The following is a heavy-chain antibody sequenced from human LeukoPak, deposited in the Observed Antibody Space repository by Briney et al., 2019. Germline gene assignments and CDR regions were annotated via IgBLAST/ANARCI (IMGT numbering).Heavy chain of an antibody. D-gene: IGHD3-22*01. CDR3: AATLLDSSGYYV. Sequence: ASVKVSCKVSGYTLTELSMHWVRQAPGKGFEWMGGFDPEDGETIYAQKFQGRVTMTEDTSTDTAYMELSSLRSEDTAVYYCAATLLDSSGYYVWGQGTLVTVSS. CDR1: GYTLTELS. CDR2: FDPEDGET. J-gene: IGHJ4*02. V-gene: IGHV1-24*01.